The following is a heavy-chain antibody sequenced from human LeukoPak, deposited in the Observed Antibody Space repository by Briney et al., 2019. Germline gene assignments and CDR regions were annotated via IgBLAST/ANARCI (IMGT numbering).Heavy chain of an antibody. CDR2: IYYSGST. Sequence: PSETLSLTCTVSGGSISGSSYYWGWIRQPPGKGLEWFGSIYYSGSTYYNQSLKSRVTISVDTSKNQFSLNLRSVTAADTAVYYCARHRWNDEFYFDYWGQGTLVTVCS. J-gene: IGHJ4*02. CDR3: ARHRWNDEFYFDY. D-gene: IGHD1-1*01. CDR1: GGSISGSSYY. V-gene: IGHV4-39*01.